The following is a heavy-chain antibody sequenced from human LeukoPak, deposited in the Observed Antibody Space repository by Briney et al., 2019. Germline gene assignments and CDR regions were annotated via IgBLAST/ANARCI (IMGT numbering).Heavy chain of an antibody. CDR2: ISGSAHKI. D-gene: IGHD5-18*01. Sequence: GGSLRLSCLTSGFTLSTNAMSWVRQAPEKGLDWVSVISGSAHKIRYADSVKGRFTISRDNSENTVYLRMNNLRAEDTALYYYAGRPTGYSSGYVYWGQGALVTVSS. V-gene: IGHV3-23*01. CDR1: GFTLSTNA. CDR3: AGRPTGYSSGYVY. J-gene: IGHJ4*02.